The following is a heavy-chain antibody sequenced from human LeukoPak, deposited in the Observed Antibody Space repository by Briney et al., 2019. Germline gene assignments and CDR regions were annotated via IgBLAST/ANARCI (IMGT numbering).Heavy chain of an antibody. J-gene: IGHJ6*04. Sequence: GGSLRLSCAASGFTFSSYAMHWVRQAPGKGLEWVAVISYDGSNKYYADSVKGRFTISRDNSKNTLYLQMNGLRAEDTAVYYCARVPSGQFYGMDVWGKGTTVTVSS. CDR3: ARVPSGQFYGMDV. V-gene: IGHV3-30*04. CDR2: ISYDGSNK. CDR1: GFTFSSYA. D-gene: IGHD5-24*01.